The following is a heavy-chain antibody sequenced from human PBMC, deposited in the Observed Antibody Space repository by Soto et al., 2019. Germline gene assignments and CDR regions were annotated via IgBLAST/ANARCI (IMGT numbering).Heavy chain of an antibody. D-gene: IGHD5-18*01. CDR2: INPSGGST. CDR3: ARDGFHTAMAEGDFDY. J-gene: IGHJ4*02. V-gene: IGHV1-46*03. CDR1: GYTFTSYY. Sequence: GASVKVSCKASGYTFTSYYMHWVRQAPGQGLEWMGIINPSGGSTSYAQKFQGRVTMTRDTSTSTVYMELSSLRSEDTAVYYCARDGFHTAMAEGDFDYWGQGTLVTVSS.